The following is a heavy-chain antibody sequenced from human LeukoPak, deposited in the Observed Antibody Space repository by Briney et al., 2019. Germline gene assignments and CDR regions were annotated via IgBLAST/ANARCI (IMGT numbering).Heavy chain of an antibody. CDR3: AKDAWYCSSTSCYGDEVDAFDI. V-gene: IGHV3-30*02. CDR1: GFTFSSYA. Sequence: PGGSLRLSCAASGFTFSSYAMHWVRQAPGKGLEWVAFIRYDGSNKYYADSVKGRFTISRDNSKNTLYLQMNSLRAEDTAVYYCAKDAWYCSSTSCYGDEVDAFDIWGQGTMVAVSS. CDR2: IRYDGSNK. J-gene: IGHJ3*02. D-gene: IGHD2-2*01.